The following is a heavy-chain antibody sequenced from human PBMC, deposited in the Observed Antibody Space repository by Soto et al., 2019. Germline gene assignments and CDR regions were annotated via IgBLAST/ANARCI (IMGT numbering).Heavy chain of an antibody. CDR2: ISYDGSNK. CDR3: AKKAAAGTGSYYFDY. D-gene: IGHD6-13*01. CDR1: GFTFSSYG. V-gene: IGHV3-30*18. J-gene: IGHJ4*02. Sequence: PGGSLRLSCAASGFTFSSYGMHWVRQAPGKGLEWVAVISYDGSNKYYADSVKGRFTISRDNSKNTLYLQMNSLRAEDTAVYYCAKKAAAGTGSYYFDYWGQVTLVTVSS.